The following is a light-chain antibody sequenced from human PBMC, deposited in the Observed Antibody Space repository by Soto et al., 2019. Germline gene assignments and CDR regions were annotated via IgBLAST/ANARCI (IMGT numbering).Light chain of an antibody. CDR2: GAS. Sequence: EIVMTQSPVTLSVSPGEGATLSCRASQSVGSNLAWYQQKPGQAPRLLIYGASTRATGVPARFSGSGSVTEFTLTLSSLQSEDFAVYYCQQYVNWPPWTFGQGTKV. V-gene: IGKV3-15*01. CDR3: QQYVNWPPWT. CDR1: QSVGSN. J-gene: IGKJ1*01.